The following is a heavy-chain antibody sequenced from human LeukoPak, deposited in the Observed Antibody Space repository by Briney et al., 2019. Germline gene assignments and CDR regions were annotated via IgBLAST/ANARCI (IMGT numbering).Heavy chain of an antibody. CDR1: GYTFSTYG. D-gene: IGHD6-13*01. J-gene: IGHJ3*02. V-gene: IGHV3-33*01. Sequence: PGGSLRLSCAASGYTFSTYGMHWVRQAPGKGLESVAVIWPNGSNKYHADSVKGRFTISRDNSKSTLFLQMSSLAAEDTAVYYCVGELLTAAGTIGAFDIWSRGTMVTVSS. CDR2: IWPNGSNK. CDR3: VGELLTAAGTIGAFDI.